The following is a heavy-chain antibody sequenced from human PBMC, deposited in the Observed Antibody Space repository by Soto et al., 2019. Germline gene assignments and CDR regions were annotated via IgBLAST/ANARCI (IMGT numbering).Heavy chain of an antibody. CDR1: GGSISSGGYY. J-gene: IGHJ6*02. V-gene: IGHV4-31*03. CDR2: IYYSGST. CDR3: ARGKGGGYGYYYYYYGMDV. Sequence: SETLSLTCTVSGGSISSGGYYWSWIRQHPGKGLEWIGYIYYSGSTCYNPSLKSRVTISVDTSKNQFSLKLSSVTAADTAVYYCARGKGGGYGYYYYYYGMDVWGQGTTVTVSS. D-gene: IGHD5-12*01.